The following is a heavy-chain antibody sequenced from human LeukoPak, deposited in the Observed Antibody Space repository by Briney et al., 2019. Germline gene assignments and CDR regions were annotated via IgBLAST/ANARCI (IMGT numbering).Heavy chain of an antibody. Sequence: PAGSLRLSCAASGFTFSSYAMSWVRQAPGKGLEWVSAISGRGGSTYYADSVKGRFTISRDNSKNTLYLQMNSLRAEDTAVYYCAKPYSGYENFDYWGQGTLVTVSS. D-gene: IGHD5-12*01. CDR2: ISGRGGST. CDR3: AKPYSGYENFDY. V-gene: IGHV3-23*01. J-gene: IGHJ4*02. CDR1: GFTFSSYA.